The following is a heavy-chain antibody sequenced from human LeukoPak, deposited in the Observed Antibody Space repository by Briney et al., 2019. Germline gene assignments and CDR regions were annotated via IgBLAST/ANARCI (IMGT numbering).Heavy chain of an antibody. V-gene: IGHV3-74*01. CDR1: GFTFSRYW. Sequence: GGSLRLSCAASGFTFSRYWMHWVRQTPEKGLVWVSRINTDGTTTDYAGSVKGRFTISRDNAKSTLYLQMNSLRAEDTAEYYCARANDNDGSSGYSHDYWGQGTLVTVSS. CDR2: INTDGTTT. CDR3: ARANDNDGSSGYSHDY. D-gene: IGHD3-22*01. J-gene: IGHJ4*02.